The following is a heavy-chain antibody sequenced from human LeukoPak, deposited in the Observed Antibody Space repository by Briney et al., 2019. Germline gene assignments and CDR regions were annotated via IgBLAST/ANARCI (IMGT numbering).Heavy chain of an antibody. CDR1: GFSLSTSGVG. Sequence: NESGPALVNPTQTLTLTCTFSGFSLSTSGVGVGWIRQPPGKALEWLALIYWDDDKRYSPYLKSRLTITKDTSKNQVVLTMTNMDPVDTATYYCAHRLYGQWLKHYAFDIWGQGTMVTVSS. V-gene: IGHV2-5*02. CDR2: IYWDDDK. CDR3: AHRLYGQWLKHYAFDI. D-gene: IGHD6-19*01. J-gene: IGHJ3*02.